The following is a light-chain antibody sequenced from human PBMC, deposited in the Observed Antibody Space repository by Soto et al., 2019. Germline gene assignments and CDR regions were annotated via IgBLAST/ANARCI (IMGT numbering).Light chain of an antibody. J-gene: IGKJ1*01. Sequence: DIVLTQSPDSLAVSLGERATINCKSSQSVLYSSNNKNYLAWYQQKQGQPPTLLIYWASTRESGVPDRFSGSGSGTDFTLTISSLQAEDVAVYYCQQYYSTPPTWTFGQGTKVDIK. CDR3: QQYYSTPPTWT. CDR1: QSVLYSSNNKNY. V-gene: IGKV4-1*01. CDR2: WAS.